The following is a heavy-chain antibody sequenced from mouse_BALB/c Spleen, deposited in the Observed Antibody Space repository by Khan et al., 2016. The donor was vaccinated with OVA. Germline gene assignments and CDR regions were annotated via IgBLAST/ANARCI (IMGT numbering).Heavy chain of an antibody. CDR2: ISYSGST. D-gene: IGHD1-1*01. J-gene: IGHJ4*01. CDR3: ARGNYYGYAMDY. CDR1: GYSITSNYA. V-gene: IGHV3-2*02. Sequence: EVQLQESGPGLVKPSQSLSLTCTVTGYSITSNYAWNWIRQFPGNKLEWMGYISYSGSTNYNPSLKSRISITRDTSKNQFFLQLNSATTEDTATYYWARGNYYGYAMDYWGQGTSITVSS.